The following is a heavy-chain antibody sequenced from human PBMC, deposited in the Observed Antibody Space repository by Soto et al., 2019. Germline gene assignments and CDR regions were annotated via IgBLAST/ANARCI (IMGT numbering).Heavy chain of an antibody. V-gene: IGHV4-4*02. D-gene: IGHD1-1*01. CDR3: ASRGSNWNDVLGWFDP. Sequence: QVQLQESGPGLVKPSGTLSLTCAVSGGSISSSNWWSWVRQHPGKGLEWIGEIYHSGSTNYNPSLKSRVTISVDKSMNQFSLKLSSVTAADTAVYYCASRGSNWNDVLGWFDPWGQGTLVTVSS. J-gene: IGHJ5*02. CDR1: GGSISSSNW. CDR2: IYHSGST.